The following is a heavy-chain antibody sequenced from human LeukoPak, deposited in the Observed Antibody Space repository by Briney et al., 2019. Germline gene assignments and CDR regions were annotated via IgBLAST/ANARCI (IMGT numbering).Heavy chain of an antibody. CDR2: INPNSGGT. CDR3: ARGYCSGGSCSYYFDY. CDR1: GYTFTGYY. Sequence: ASVTVSCKASGYTFTGYYMHWVRQAPGQGLEWMGWINPNSGGTNYAQKFQGRVIMTRDTSISTAYMELSRLRSDDTAVYYCARGYCSGGSCSYYFDYWGQGTLVTVSS. V-gene: IGHV1-2*02. D-gene: IGHD2-15*01. J-gene: IGHJ4*02.